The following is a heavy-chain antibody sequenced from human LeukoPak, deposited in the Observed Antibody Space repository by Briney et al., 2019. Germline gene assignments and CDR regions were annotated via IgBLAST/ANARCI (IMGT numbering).Heavy chain of an antibody. J-gene: IGHJ4*02. CDR1: GGSISSYY. CDR3: ARDFPYCSSTSCYVR. CDR2: IYYSGST. Sequence: PSETLSLTCTVSGGSISSYYWSWIRQPPGKRLEWIGYIYYSGSTNYNPSLKSRVTISVDTSKNQFSLKLSSVTAADTAVYYCARDFPYCSSTSCYVRWGQGTLVTVSS. V-gene: IGHV4-59*01. D-gene: IGHD2-2*01.